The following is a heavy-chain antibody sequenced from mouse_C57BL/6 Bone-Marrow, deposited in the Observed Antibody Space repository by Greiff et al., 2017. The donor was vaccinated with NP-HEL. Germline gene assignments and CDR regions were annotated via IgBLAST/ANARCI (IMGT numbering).Heavy chain of an antibody. V-gene: IGHV5-17*01. J-gene: IGHJ3*01. D-gene: IGHD1-1*01. CDR1: GFTFSDYG. CDR3: ARNDYYGSSSAWFAY. CDR2: ISSGSSTI. Sequence: EVKLVESGGGLVKPGGSLKLSCAASGFTFSDYGMHWVRQAPEKGLEWVAYISSGSSTIYYADTVKGRFTISRDNAKNTLFLQMTSLRSEDTAMYYCARNDYYGSSSAWFAYWGQGTLVTVSA.